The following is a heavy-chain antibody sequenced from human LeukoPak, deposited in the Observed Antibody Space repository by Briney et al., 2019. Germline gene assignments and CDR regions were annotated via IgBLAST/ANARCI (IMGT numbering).Heavy chain of an antibody. CDR2: IYYSGST. V-gene: IGHV4-59*01. J-gene: IGHJ4*02. CDR3: ARQSRYYDSSGYYYFDY. Sequence: PSETLSLTCTVSGGSISSYYWSWIRQPPGKGLEWSGYIYYSGSTNYNPSLKSRVTISVDTSKNQFSLKLSSVTAADTAVYYCARQSRYYDSSGYYYFDYWGQGTLVTVSS. CDR1: GGSISSYY. D-gene: IGHD3-22*01.